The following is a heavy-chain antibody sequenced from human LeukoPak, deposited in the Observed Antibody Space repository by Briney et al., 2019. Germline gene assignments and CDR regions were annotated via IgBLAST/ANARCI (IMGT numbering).Heavy chain of an antibody. D-gene: IGHD4-17*01. CDR3: ARRPYGDYVENWFDP. Sequence: GGSLRLSCAASGFTFSTYNMNWVRQAPGKGLEWVSSISGSSSYIYYADSVKGRFSISRDNAKNSLYLQMNSLRAEDTAVYYCARRPYGDYVENWFDPWGQGTLVTVSS. J-gene: IGHJ5*02. CDR1: GFTFSTYN. CDR2: ISGSSSYI. V-gene: IGHV3-21*01.